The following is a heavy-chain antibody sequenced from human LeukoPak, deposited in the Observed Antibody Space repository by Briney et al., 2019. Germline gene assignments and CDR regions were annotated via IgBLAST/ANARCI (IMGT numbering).Heavy chain of an antibody. V-gene: IGHV3-30*04. D-gene: IGHD5-24*01. CDR2: ISNDERNK. Sequence: GGSLRLSCVASGFTFHNFAMHWVRQAPGKGLEWVAVISNDERNKYYTDSVKGRFTISRDNSKNTVYLQMNSLRTEDTAVYYCARPSPPGDGYNPCDYWGPGALVIVSS. CDR1: GFTFHNFA. CDR3: ARPSPPGDGYNPCDY. J-gene: IGHJ4*02.